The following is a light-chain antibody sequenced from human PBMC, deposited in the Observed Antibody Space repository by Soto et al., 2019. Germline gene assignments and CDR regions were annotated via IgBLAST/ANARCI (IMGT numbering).Light chain of an antibody. Sequence: QSVLTQPPSVSGAPGQRVTISCTGSSSNIGAGYDVHWYQQLPGTAPKLLIYGNSNRPSGVPDRFSVSKSGTSASLAITGLQAEDEADYYCQSYDSILSGVVFGGGTKVTVL. V-gene: IGLV1-40*01. CDR3: QSYDSILSGVV. CDR1: SSNIGAGYD. J-gene: IGLJ2*01. CDR2: GNS.